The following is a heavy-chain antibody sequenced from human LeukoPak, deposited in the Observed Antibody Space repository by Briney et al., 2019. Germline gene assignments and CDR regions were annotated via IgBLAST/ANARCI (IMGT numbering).Heavy chain of an antibody. CDR2: ISSSSSYI. CDR3: ARDFDP. J-gene: IGHJ5*02. Sequence: NXVXQAPXKGLEWVSSISSSSSYIYYADSVKGRFTISRDNAKNSLYLQMNSLRAEDTAVYYCARDFDPWGQGTLVTVSS. V-gene: IGHV3-21*01.